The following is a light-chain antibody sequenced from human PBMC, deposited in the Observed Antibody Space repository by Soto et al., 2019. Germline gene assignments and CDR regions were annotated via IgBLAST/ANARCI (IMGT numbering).Light chain of an antibody. CDR3: QQYGSSSWT. J-gene: IGKJ1*01. V-gene: IGKV3-20*01. Sequence: EIVLTQSPGTLSLSPGERATLSCRASQSVSSSYLAWYQQKPGQAPRLLIYGASSRATGIPDRFSGSGSGTDFTLTVSRLEPEDFAVYSCQQYGSSSWTFGQGTKV. CDR1: QSVSSSY. CDR2: GAS.